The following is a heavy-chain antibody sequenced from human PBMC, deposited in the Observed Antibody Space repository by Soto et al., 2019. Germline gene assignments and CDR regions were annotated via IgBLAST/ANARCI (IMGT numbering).Heavy chain of an antibody. V-gene: IGHV4-59*01. J-gene: IGHJ4*02. CDR1: GGSISSYY. CDR2: IYYSGSH. Sequence: QVQLQESGPGRVKPSETLSLTCTVSGGSISSYYWSWIRPDPGKGLEWIGYIYYSGSHNYIPSLKLLVTISVDPSKSQCSLKLSSVSAAATAVYDGARGRTYCYYWGQVPLVTVS. CDR3: ARGRTYCYY.